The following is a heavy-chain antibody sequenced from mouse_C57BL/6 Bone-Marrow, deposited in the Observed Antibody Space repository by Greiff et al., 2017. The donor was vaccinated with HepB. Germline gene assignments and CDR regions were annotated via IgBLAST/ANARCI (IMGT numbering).Heavy chain of an antibody. V-gene: IGHV1-15*01. CDR1: GYTFTDYE. J-gene: IGHJ2*01. Sequence: QVQLQQSGAELVRPGASVTLSCKASGYTFTDYEMHWVKQTPVHGLEWIGAIDPETGGTAYNQKFKGKAILTADKSSSTAYMELRSLTSEDSAVYYCTDYSNGEDYDYGGQGTTLTVSS. D-gene: IGHD2-5*01. CDR3: TDYSNGEDYDY. CDR2: IDPETGGT.